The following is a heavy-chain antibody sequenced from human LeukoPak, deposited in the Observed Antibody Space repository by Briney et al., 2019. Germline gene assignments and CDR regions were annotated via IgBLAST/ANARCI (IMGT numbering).Heavy chain of an antibody. CDR3: ARILPTTMTTDY. V-gene: IGHV4-59*08. D-gene: IGHD4-17*01. CDR2: VSYSGTT. Sequence: SETLSLTCTVSGGSVDTYYWTWIRQPPGQGLEWIGCVSYSGTTNYNPSLKNRVAMSVDTSREQFSLTLNSLTAADTAVYYCARILPTTMTTDYWGKGALVTVSS. CDR1: GGSVDTYY. J-gene: IGHJ4*02.